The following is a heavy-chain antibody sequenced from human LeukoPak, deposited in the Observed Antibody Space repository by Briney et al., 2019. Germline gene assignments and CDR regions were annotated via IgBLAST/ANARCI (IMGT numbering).Heavy chain of an antibody. CDR2: IYYSGST. V-gene: IGHV4-39*01. D-gene: IGHD6-6*01. Sequence: SETLSLTCTVSGGSISSNDYYWDWIRQPPGMGLEYIGSIYYSGSTYYNPSLKSRVTISVDTSKNQFSLKLSSVTAADTAVYYCARHRGSSSLFDYWGQGTLVTVSS. CDR1: GGSISSNDYY. J-gene: IGHJ4*02. CDR3: ARHRGSSSLFDY.